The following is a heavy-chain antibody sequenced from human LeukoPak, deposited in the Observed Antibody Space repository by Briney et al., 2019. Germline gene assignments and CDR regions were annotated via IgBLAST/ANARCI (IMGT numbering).Heavy chain of an antibody. D-gene: IGHD2-2*01. V-gene: IGHV1-18*01. Sequence: ASVTVSCKASGYNFNSYGITWVRQAPGQGLELMAWISAYNGNTNYAQKFRGRVTMTTDTSTNTAYMELRGLTSDDTAVYYCARGEAHYAGSADYWGQGTQVTVSS. CDR1: GYNFNSYG. CDR2: ISAYNGNT. CDR3: ARGEAHYAGSADY. J-gene: IGHJ4*02.